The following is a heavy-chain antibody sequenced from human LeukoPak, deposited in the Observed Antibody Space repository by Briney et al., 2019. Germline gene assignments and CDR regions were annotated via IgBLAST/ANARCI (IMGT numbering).Heavy chain of an antibody. CDR3: ARAGLYSSSSDY. CDR1: VGSLSSGSYY. CDR2: IYTSGST. J-gene: IGHJ4*02. V-gene: IGHV4-61*02. D-gene: IGHD6-6*01. Sequence: KTSETLSLTCTVSVGSLSSGSYYGSWIRQPAGKGLEWIGRIYTSGSTNYNPSLKSRVTISVDTSKNQFSLKLSSVTAADTAVYYCARAGLYSSSSDYWGQGTLVTVSS.